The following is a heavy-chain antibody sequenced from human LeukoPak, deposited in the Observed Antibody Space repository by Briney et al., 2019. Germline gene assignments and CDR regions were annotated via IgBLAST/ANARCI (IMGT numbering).Heavy chain of an antibody. V-gene: IGHV1-69*06. J-gene: IGHJ4*02. CDR1: GGTFSSYA. D-gene: IGHD3-9*01. CDR2: IIPIFGTA. Sequence: SVKVSCKASGGTFSSYAISWVRQAPGQGLEWMGGIIPIFGTANYAQKFQGRVTITADKSTSTAYMELSSLRSEDTAVYYCARDLQSDIYDYGDYWGQGTLVTVSS. CDR3: ARDLQSDIYDYGDY.